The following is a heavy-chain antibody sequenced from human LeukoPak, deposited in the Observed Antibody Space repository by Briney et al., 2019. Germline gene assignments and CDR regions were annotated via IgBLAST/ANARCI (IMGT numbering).Heavy chain of an antibody. CDR1: GYTFTSYG. J-gene: IGHJ6*02. V-gene: IGHV1-18*01. D-gene: IGHD3-22*01. CDR2: ISAYNGNT. CDR3: ASPRYYDSSGYYYYYGMDV. Sequence: VSVKVSCKASGYTFTSYGISWVRQAPGQGLEWMGWISAYNGNTNYAQKLQGRVTMTTDTSTSTAYMELRSLRSDDTAVYYCASPRYYDSSGYYYYYGMDVWGQGTTVTVSS.